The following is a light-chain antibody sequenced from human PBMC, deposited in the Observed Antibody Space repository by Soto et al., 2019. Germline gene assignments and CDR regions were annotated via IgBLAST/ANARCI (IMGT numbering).Light chain of an antibody. J-gene: IGKJ2*01. CDR3: KQFDTSPYT. Sequence: VLTQSPGTLSLSPGERATLSCRASQSVTNYLVWYQQKAGQAPRLLIYGASSRAPGIPDRFSGSGSGTDFTLTINRLGPEDSAVYYCKQFDTSPYTFGQGTKLEIK. V-gene: IGKV3-20*01. CDR1: QSVTNY. CDR2: GAS.